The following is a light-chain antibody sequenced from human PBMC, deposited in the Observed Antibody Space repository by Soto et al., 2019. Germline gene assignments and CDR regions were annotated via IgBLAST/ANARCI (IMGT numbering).Light chain of an antibody. CDR1: GSDVGAYRY. J-gene: IGLJ1*01. V-gene: IGLV2-14*01. Sequence: QSALTQPASVSGSPGQSITISCTGTGSDVGAYRYVSWYQQHPGQAPKLIIYDFSNRPSGVSDRFSGSKLGNPASLTIPGLQSEDEADYYCDSYTSSSSYAFGTGTKVTAL. CDR2: DFS. CDR3: DSYTSSSSYA.